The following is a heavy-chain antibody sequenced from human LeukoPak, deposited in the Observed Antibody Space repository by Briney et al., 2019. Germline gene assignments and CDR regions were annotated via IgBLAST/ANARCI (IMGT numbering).Heavy chain of an antibody. CDR1: GDSISGNY. Sequence: SETLSLTCTVSGDSISGNYWSWFRQPAGKGLEWIGRIYAKGTTNYNPSLKSRVTLSVDTSKNQFSLRLSSVTDADTAVYYCARDGDGKIYWGQGTLVTVSS. J-gene: IGHJ4*02. CDR3: ARDGDGKIY. V-gene: IGHV4-4*07. CDR2: IYAKGTT. D-gene: IGHD5-24*01.